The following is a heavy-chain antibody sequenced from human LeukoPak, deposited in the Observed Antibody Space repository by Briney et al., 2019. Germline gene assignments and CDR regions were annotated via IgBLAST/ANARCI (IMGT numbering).Heavy chain of an antibody. V-gene: IGHV3-23*01. CDR2: ISGSGDNT. CDR3: AKGSYCDSSGSFYFDY. CDR1: GFTFISYA. Sequence: GSLRLSCAASGFTFISYAMSWVRQAPEKGLEWVSGISGSGDNTYYADSVKGRFTISRDNSKNTLYVQVNSLGTEDTAAYYCAKGSYCDSSGSFYFDYWGQGTLVTVSS. D-gene: IGHD3-22*01. J-gene: IGHJ4*02.